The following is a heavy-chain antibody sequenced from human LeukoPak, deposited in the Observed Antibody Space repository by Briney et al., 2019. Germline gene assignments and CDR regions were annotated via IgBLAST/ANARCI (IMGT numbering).Heavy chain of an antibody. D-gene: IGHD3-16*01. V-gene: IGHV3-23*01. CDR1: GFTFSSYA. J-gene: IGHJ6*02. CDR3: AKVGPLGYYYYYGMDV. CDR2: ISGSGGST. Sequence: PGGFLRLSCAASGFTFSSYAMSWVRQAPGKGLEWVSAISGSGGSTYYADSVKGRFTISRDNSKNTLYLQMNSLRAEDTAVYYCAKVGPLGYYYYYGMDVWGQGTTVTVSS.